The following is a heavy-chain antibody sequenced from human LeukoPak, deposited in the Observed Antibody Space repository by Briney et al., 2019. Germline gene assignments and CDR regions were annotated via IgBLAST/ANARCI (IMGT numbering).Heavy chain of an antibody. V-gene: IGHV4-59*08. D-gene: IGHD6-13*01. CDR3: ARHLDIAASGTFDY. CDR1: GGSISSHH. Sequence: PSETLSFTCTVSGGSISSHHWSWIRQPPGKGLEWIGYIYYSGSTNYKPSLKSRVTISVDTSKNQFSLKVTSVTAADTAVYYCARHLDIAASGTFDYWGQGTLVTVSS. CDR2: IYYSGST. J-gene: IGHJ4*02.